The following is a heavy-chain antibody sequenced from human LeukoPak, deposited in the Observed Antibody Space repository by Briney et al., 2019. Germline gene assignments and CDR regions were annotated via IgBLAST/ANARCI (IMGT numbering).Heavy chain of an antibody. Sequence: SETLSLTCTVSGGSISSYYWSWIRQPPGKGLEWIGYIYNSGSTKYNPSLKSRVTISVDTSKNQISPKLSSVTAADTAVYCARGARAGYNLEPFDNWGQGTLVTVSS. CDR3: ARGARAGYNLEPFDN. J-gene: IGHJ4*02. CDR2: IYNSGST. V-gene: IGHV4-59*08. D-gene: IGHD5-24*01. CDR1: GGSISSYY.